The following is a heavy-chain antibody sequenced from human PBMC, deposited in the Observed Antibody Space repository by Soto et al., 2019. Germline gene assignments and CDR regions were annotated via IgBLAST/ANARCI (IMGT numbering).Heavy chain of an antibody. CDR3: ARHMTARYKIVVLQAAVDY. CDR2: ISAYNGNT. J-gene: IGHJ4*02. V-gene: IGHV1-18*04. D-gene: IGHD2-21*01. Sequence: QVMLMQSGTEVKKPGASVKVSCRPSGYTFSRYIISWLRQVPGQGLEWMGWISAYNGNTRYAQKVQGRLTMATATSTSTAYMELRSLRSDASAVYYCARHMTARYKIVVLQAAVDYWRQGTLVTVS. CDR1: GYTFSRYI.